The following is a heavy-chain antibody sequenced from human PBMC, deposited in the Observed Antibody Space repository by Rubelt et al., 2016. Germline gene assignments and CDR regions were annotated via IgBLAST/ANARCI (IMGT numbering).Heavy chain of an antibody. Sequence: QLQLQESGPGLVKPSETLSLTCTVSGGSISSSGYYWGWIRPSPGKGLEWIGSISYSGSNYYNLSHKSRVTISVDTSKNQVSLRLSSVTAADTAVYYCARLQLGGAFDIWGQGTMVTVSS. V-gene: IGHV4-39*01. J-gene: IGHJ3*02. CDR3: ARLQLGGAFDI. CDR2: ISYSGSN. D-gene: IGHD2-2*01. CDR1: GGSISSSGYY.